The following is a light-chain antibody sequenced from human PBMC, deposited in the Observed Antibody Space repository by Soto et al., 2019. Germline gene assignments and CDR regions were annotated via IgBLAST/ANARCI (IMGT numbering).Light chain of an antibody. CDR2: GAS. CDR1: QSISSW. Sequence: DIQMTQSPSTLSASVGDRVTITCRASQSISSWLAWYQQKPGKAPKLLIYGASSLESGVPSRFSGSGSGTEFTLTISSLQPDDFATYYCQQYNSWLTFGGGTKV. V-gene: IGKV1-5*01. CDR3: QQYNSWLT. J-gene: IGKJ4*01.